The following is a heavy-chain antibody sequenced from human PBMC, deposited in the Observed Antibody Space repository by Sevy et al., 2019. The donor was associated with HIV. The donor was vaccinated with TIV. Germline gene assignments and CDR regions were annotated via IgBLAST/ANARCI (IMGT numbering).Heavy chain of an antibody. J-gene: IGHJ5*02. Sequence: ASVKVSCKASGYTFTSYYMHWVRQAPGQGLEWMGIINPSGGSTSYAQKFQGRVTMTRDTSTSTVYMELSSLRSEDTAVYYCAREEKIAAHKSAGWFDPWGQGTLVTVSS. CDR3: AREEKIAAHKSAGWFDP. V-gene: IGHV1-46*01. D-gene: IGHD6-6*01. CDR1: GYTFTSYY. CDR2: INPSGGST.